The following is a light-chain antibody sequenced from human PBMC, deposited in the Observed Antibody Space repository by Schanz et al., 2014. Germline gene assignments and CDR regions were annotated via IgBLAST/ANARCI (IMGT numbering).Light chain of an antibody. V-gene: IGKV3-20*01. Sequence: EIVLTQSPGTLSLSPGERATLSCRASQSVHINYLAWHQQKPGQAPRLLIYGASSRATGIPDRFSGGGSGTDFTLTISRLEPEDFAVYFCQLYGSSPSYTFGQGTKLEIK. CDR1: QSVHINY. CDR2: GAS. CDR3: QLYGSSPSYT. J-gene: IGKJ2*01.